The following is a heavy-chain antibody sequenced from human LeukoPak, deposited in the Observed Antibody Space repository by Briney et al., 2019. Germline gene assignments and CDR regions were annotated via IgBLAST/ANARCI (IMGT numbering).Heavy chain of an antibody. D-gene: IGHD6-13*01. CDR1: GFTFSSYS. V-gene: IGHV3-21*01. CDR3: AKDILAAGLFFDY. J-gene: IGHJ4*02. CDR2: ISSSSSYI. Sequence: GGSLRLSCAASGFTFSSYSMNWVRQAPGKGLEWVSSISSSSSYIYYADSVKGRFTISRDNAKNSLYLQMNSLRAEDMAVYYCAKDILAAGLFFDYWGQGILVTVSS.